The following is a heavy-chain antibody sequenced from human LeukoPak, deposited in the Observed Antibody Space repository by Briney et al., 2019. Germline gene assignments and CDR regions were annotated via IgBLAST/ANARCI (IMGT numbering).Heavy chain of an antibody. CDR3: AKDFEAMARGWLDP. CDR1: GFSFDDFA. CDR2: INWNGGSE. Sequence: GRSLRLSCAGSGFSFDDFAMHWVRQGPGKGLEWVSCINWNGGSERYADSVKGRFTISRDNAKNSLYLQMNNLTPEDTALYYCAKDFEAMARGWLDPWGQGTLVTVSS. J-gene: IGHJ5*02. V-gene: IGHV3-9*01. D-gene: IGHD5-18*01.